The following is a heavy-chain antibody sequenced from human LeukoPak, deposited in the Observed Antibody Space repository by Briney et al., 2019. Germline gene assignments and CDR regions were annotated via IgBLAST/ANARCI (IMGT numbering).Heavy chain of an antibody. CDR2: ISWNSGSL. Sequence: LGLSCAASGFTLSWFWMRWVRAAPGEGLGGVSGISWNSGSLGYAVSGKGRFTICRDNRTNTLYPQMNSLRAEDTPLYYCAKDMRSCGGDCTDSHAASDIRGQGTIVTVSS. D-gene: IGHD2-21*02. V-gene: IGHV3-9*01. J-gene: IGHJ3*02. CDR1: GFTLSWFW. CDR3: AKDMRSCGGDCTDSHAASDI.